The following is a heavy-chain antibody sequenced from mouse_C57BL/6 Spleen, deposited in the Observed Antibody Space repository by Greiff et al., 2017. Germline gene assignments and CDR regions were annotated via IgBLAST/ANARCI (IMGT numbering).Heavy chain of an antibody. V-gene: IGHV1-69*01. Sequence: QVQLQQPGAELVMPGASVKLSCKASGYTFTSYWMHWVKQRPGQGLEWIGEIDPSDSYTNYNQKFKGKSTLSVDKSSSTAYMQLSSLTSEDSAVYYCARCYGREDWYFDVWGTGTTVTVSS. CDR3: ARCYGREDWYFDV. CDR1: GYTFTSYW. D-gene: IGHD1-1*01. CDR2: IDPSDSYT. J-gene: IGHJ1*03.